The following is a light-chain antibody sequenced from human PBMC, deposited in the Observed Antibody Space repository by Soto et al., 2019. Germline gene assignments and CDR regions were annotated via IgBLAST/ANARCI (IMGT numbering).Light chain of an antibody. J-gene: IGKJ1*01. CDR3: QQYGSSPKT. Sequence: EVVLTQSPGTLSLSPGQRATLSCRASQSVSSSNLAWYQQKPGQAPRLLIYGGSSRATGIPDRFSGSWSGTDVTLPISRLEPEDFAVYYRQQYGSSPKTFGQETKEQLK. V-gene: IGKV3-20*01. CDR2: GGS. CDR1: QSVSSSN.